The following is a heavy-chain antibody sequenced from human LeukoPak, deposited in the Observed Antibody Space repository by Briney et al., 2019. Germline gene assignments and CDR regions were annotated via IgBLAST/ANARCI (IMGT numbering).Heavy chain of an antibody. CDR2: IYTSGST. V-gene: IGHV4-61*02. J-gene: IGHJ6*03. CDR1: GGSISSSSYY. Sequence: SETLSLTCTVSGGSISSSSYYWRWIRQPAGKGLEWIGRIYTSGSTNYNPSLKSRVTISVDTSKNQFSLKLSSVTAADTAVYYCARENVLLWFGELLSSHYYYYMDVWGKGTTVTISS. D-gene: IGHD3-10*01. CDR3: ARENVLLWFGELLSSHYYYYMDV.